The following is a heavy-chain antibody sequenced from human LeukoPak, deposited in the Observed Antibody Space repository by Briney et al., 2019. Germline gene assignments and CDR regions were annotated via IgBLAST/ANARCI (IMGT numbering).Heavy chain of an antibody. CDR3: ARVSPYGSGSRYYMDV. V-gene: IGHV4-61*02. Sequence: PSQTLSLTCTVSGGSISSGSYYWSWIRQPAGKGLEWIGLIYTSGSTNYNPSLKSRVTISVDTSKNQFSLKLSSVTAADTAVYYCARVSPYGSGSRYYMDVWGKGTTVTVSS. D-gene: IGHD3-10*01. CDR2: IYTSGST. CDR1: GGSISSGSYY. J-gene: IGHJ6*03.